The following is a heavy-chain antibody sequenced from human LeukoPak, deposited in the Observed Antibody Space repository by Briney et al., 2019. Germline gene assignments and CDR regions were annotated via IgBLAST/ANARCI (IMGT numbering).Heavy chain of an antibody. D-gene: IGHD1-1*01. CDR1: GFTFSNYW. CDR2: IKQDGSEK. V-gene: IGHV3-7*05. Sequence: GGSLRLSCAASGFTFSNYWMSWLRQAPGKGLEWVANIKQDGSEKYYVDSVKGRVSISRDNAKNSLYLQMSSLRAEDTALYYCARRGSSNDFDYWGQGTLVTVSS. J-gene: IGHJ4*02. CDR3: ARRGSSNDFDY.